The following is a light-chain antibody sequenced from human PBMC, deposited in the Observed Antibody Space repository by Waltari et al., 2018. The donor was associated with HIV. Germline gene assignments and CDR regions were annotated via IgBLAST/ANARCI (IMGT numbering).Light chain of an antibody. V-gene: IGLV3-1*01. J-gene: IGLJ2*01. CDR1: KFGNKY. Sequence: SYELTQPPSVSVFPGQAASTTCPGAKFGNKYACWYQQKPGQSPVLVIYQDNQRPSVIPERFSGSNSGNTATPTVSGTQAMDEADYYCQAWDSSTDVVFGGGTKLTVL. CDR2: QDN. CDR3: QAWDSSTDVV.